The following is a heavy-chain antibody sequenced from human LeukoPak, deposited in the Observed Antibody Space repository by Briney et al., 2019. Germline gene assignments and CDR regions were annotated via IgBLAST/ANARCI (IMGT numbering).Heavy chain of an antibody. V-gene: IGHV1-2*02. CDR3: ARSPKKGVKAWYRDNPYYFDY. CDR1: GYTFTGYY. Sequence: ASVKVSCKASGYTFTGYYMHWVPQAPGQGHEWMGWINPNSGGTDYAQKFQGRVTMTRDTSISTAYMELSRLRSDATAVYYCARSPKKGVKAWYRDNPYYFDYWGQGTLVTVSS. D-gene: IGHD1-14*01. J-gene: IGHJ4*02. CDR2: INPNSGGT.